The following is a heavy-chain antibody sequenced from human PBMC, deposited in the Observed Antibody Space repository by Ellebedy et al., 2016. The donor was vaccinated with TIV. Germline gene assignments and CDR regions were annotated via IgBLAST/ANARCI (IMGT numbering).Heavy chain of an antibody. V-gene: IGHV1-2*02. CDR1: GYTFTGYY. J-gene: IGHJ5*02. D-gene: IGHD2-2*01. Sequence: AASVKVSCKASGYTFTGYYMHWVRQAPGQGLEWMGWINPNSGGTNYAQKFQGRVTMTRDTSISTAYMELSRLRSDDTAVYYCARGGLGGYCSSTSCPGHNWFDPWGQGTLVTVSS. CDR3: ARGGLGGYCSSTSCPGHNWFDP. CDR2: INPNSGGT.